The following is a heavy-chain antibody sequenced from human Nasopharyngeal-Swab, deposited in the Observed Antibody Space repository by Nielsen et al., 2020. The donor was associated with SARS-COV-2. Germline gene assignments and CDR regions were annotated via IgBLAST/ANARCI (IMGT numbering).Heavy chain of an antibody. J-gene: IGHJ4*02. D-gene: IGHD6-19*01. CDR3: AKSRQKVAVAGTGDY. V-gene: IGHV3-30*02. Sequence: GESLKISCAASGFTFSSYGMHWVRQAPGKGLEWVAVIWYDGSNKYYADSVKGRFTISRDNSKNTLYLQMNSLRAEDTAVYYCAKSRQKVAVAGTGDYWGQGTLVTVSS. CDR1: GFTFSSYG. CDR2: IWYDGSNK.